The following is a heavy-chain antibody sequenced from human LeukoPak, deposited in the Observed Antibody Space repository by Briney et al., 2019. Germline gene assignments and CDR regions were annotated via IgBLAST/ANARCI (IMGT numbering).Heavy chain of an antibody. CDR2: IYYSGST. J-gene: IGHJ4*02. V-gene: IGHV4-39*01. D-gene: IGHD3-10*01. CDR1: GGSFSSGGYY. CDR3: ARGTGRLDY. Sequence: SETLSLTCTVSGGSFSSGGYYWGWIRQPPGKGLEWIGSIYYSGSTYYNPSLKSRVTISVDTSKNQFSLKLSSVTAADTAVYYCARGTGRLDYWGQGTLVTVSS.